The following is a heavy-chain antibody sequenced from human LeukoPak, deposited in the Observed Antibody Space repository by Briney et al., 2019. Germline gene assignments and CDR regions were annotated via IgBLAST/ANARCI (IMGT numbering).Heavy chain of an antibody. CDR1: GFTFSSYW. CDR2: INSDGSST. CDR3: ARERRGAEAFDI. Sequence: AESLRLSCAASGFTFSSYWMHWVRQAPGKGLVWVSRINSDGSSTSYADFVKGRFTISRDNAKNTLYLQMSSLRAEDTAVYYCARERRGAEAFDIWGQGTMVTVSS. V-gene: IGHV3-74*01. D-gene: IGHD3-10*01. J-gene: IGHJ3*02.